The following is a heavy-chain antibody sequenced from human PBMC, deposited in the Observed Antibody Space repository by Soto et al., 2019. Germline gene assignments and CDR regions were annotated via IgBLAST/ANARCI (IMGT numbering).Heavy chain of an antibody. J-gene: IGHJ6*02. CDR1: GYSFTSYW. V-gene: IGHV5-10-1*01. D-gene: IGHD2-15*01. CDR3: ATTAHCSGGSCYRSYYGMDV. Sequence: GESLKISCKGSGYSFTSYWISWVRQMPGKGLEWMGRIDPSDSYTNYSPSFQGHVTISADKSISTAYLQWSSLKASDTAMYYCATTAHCSGGSCYRSYYGMDVWGQGTTVTVSS. CDR2: IDPSDSYT.